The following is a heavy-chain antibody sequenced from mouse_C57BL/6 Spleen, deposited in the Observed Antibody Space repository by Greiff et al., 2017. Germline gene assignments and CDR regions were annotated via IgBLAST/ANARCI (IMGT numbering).Heavy chain of an antibody. J-gene: IGHJ4*01. CDR3: AHYAMDY. V-gene: IGHV1-59*01. CDR2: IDPSDSYT. CDR1: GYTFTSYW. Sequence: VQLQQPGAELVRPGTSVKLSCKASGYTFTSYWMHWVKQRPGQGLEWIGVIDPSDSYTNYNQKFKGKATLTVDTSSSTAYMQLSSLTSEDSAVYYCAHYAMDYWGQGTSVTVSS.